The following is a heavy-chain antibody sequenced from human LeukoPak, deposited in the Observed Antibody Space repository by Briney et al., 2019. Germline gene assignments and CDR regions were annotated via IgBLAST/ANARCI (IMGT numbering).Heavy chain of an antibody. V-gene: IGHV3-74*01. CDR1: GFTFRTYC. J-gene: IGHJ5*02. CDR2: IKGDGSST. D-gene: IGHD2-2*01. CDR3: ARDQGYQLFDP. Sequence: PGGSLTLSCAASGFTFRTYCMHWLRHAPGKVLVWVPRIKGDGSSTTCVDSVKGRFTISSVNARNTLYLQMNRLRAEEPAVYYCARDQGYQLFDPWGQGTLVTVSS.